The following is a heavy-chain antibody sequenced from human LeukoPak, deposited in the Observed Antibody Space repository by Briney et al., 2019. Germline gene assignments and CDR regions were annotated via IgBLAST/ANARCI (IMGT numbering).Heavy chain of an antibody. CDR3: ARALFPGYYYYMDV. Sequence: ASVRVSCKASGDTFTGYYIHWVRQAPGQGLEWMGWINPNSGGTNYAQKFQGRVTMTRDTSISTAYMELSRLRSDDTAVYYCARALFPGYYYYMDVWGKGTTVTISS. J-gene: IGHJ6*03. V-gene: IGHV1-2*02. CDR1: GDTFTGYY. D-gene: IGHD3-10*01. CDR2: INPNSGGT.